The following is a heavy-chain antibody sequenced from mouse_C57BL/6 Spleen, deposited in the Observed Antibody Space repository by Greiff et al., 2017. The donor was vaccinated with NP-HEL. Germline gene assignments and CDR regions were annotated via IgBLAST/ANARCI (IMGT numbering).Heavy chain of an antibody. Sequence: QLQLKQSGAELVKPGASVKISCKASGYAFSSYWMNWVKQRPGKGLEWIGQIYPGDGDTNYNGKFKGKATLTADKSSSTAYMQLSSLTSEDSAVYFCARSGYDYDKYFDVWGTGTTVTVSS. D-gene: IGHD2-4*01. CDR2: IYPGDGDT. V-gene: IGHV1-80*01. J-gene: IGHJ1*03. CDR1: GYAFSSYW. CDR3: ARSGYDYDKYFDV.